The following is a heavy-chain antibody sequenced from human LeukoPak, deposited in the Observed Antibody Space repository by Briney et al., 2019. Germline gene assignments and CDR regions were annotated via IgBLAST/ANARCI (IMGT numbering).Heavy chain of an antibody. D-gene: IGHD3-16*01. CDR2: ISTYNGDT. CDR1: GYTFTSYG. V-gene: IGHV1-18*01. Sequence: SVKVSCKASGYTFTSYGISWVRQAPGQGLEWMGWISTYNGDTNYAQKLQGRVTMTTDTSTNTASIELRSLRSDDTAVYYCAREGLGELTLDYWGQGTLVTVSS. J-gene: IGHJ4*02. CDR3: AREGLGELTLDY.